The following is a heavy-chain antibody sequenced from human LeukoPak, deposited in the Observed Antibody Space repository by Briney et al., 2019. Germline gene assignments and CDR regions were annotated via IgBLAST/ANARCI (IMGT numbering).Heavy chain of an antibody. J-gene: IGHJ4*02. Sequence: GGSLRLSCAASGFTFTSYSMNWVRQAPGKGLEWVSSISSSSSYIYYADSVKGRFTISRDNAKNSLYLQMNSLRAEDTAVYYCAREDYYDSGEGDYWGQGTLVTVSS. CDR2: ISSSSSYI. V-gene: IGHV3-21*01. D-gene: IGHD3-22*01. CDR1: GFTFTSYS. CDR3: AREDYYDSGEGDY.